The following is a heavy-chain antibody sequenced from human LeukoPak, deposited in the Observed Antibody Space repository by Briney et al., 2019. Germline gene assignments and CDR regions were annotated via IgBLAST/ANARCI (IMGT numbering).Heavy chain of an antibody. CDR2: IRSKAYGGTT. D-gene: IGHD1-26*01. Sequence: GGSLRLSYTASGFTFGDYAMSWFRQAPGKGLEWVGFIRSKAYGGTTEYAASVKGRFTISRDDSKSIAYLQMNSLKTEDTAVYYCTRDPSGSYRPFDYWGQGTLVTVSS. CDR1: GFTFGDYA. CDR3: TRDPSGSYRPFDY. V-gene: IGHV3-49*03. J-gene: IGHJ4*02.